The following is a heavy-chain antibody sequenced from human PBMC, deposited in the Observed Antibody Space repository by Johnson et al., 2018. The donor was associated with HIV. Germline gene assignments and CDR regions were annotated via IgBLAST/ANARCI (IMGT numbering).Heavy chain of an antibody. Sequence: VQLVESGGGVVQPGRSLRLSCAASGFTFSSYGMHWVRQAPGKGLEWVAVIWYDGSNKYYADSVKVRFTISRDNSKNTLYLQMNSLRAEDTAVYYCARDLPWSSSWESDAFDIWGQGTMVTVSS. CDR1: GFTFSSYG. CDR3: ARDLPWSSSWESDAFDI. CDR2: IWYDGSNK. J-gene: IGHJ3*02. V-gene: IGHV3-33*01. D-gene: IGHD6-13*01.